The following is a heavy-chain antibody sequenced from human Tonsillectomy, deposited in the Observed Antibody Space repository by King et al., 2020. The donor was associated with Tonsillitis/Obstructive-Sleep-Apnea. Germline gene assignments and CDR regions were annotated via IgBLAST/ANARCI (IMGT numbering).Heavy chain of an antibody. D-gene: IGHD3-10*01. CDR1: GFSLSNARMG. CDR2: IFSNDEK. V-gene: IGHV2-26*01. J-gene: IGHJ4*02. CDR3: ARIFRRSFMVQGYYFDY. Sequence: TLQESGPVLVKPTETLTLTCTVSGFSLSNARMGVSWIRQPPGKALEWLAHIFSNDEKSYSTSLKSRLTISKDTSKSQVVLTMTNMDPVDTATYYCARIFRRSFMVQGYYFDYWGQGTLVTVSS.